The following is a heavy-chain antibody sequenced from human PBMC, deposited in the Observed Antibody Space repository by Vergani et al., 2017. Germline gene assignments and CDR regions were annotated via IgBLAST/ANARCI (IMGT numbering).Heavy chain of an antibody. CDR1: GFTFSSYG. D-gene: IGHD2-15*01. Sequence: QVQLVESGGGVVQPGRSLRLSCAASGFTFSSYGMHWVRQAPGKGLEWLAVISYDGSNKYYADSVKGRFTISRDNSKNTLYLQMNSLRAEDTAVYYCAKEVTYCSGGSCYSGLPRKKYGMDVWGQGTTVTVSS. J-gene: IGHJ6*02. CDR3: AKEVTYCSGGSCYSGLPRKKYGMDV. CDR2: ISYDGSNK. V-gene: IGHV3-30*18.